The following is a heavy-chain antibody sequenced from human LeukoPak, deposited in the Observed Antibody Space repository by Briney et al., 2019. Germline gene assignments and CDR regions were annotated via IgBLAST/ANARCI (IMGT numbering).Heavy chain of an antibody. D-gene: IGHD2-15*01. CDR1: GGSISSSSYY. J-gene: IGHJ3*02. V-gene: IGHV4-39*07. CDR3: GRGYCSGGSCYSKAFDI. Sequence: SETLSLTCTVSGGSISSSSYYWGWIHQPPGKGLEWIGSIYYSGSTYYNPSLKRRVTISVDTSKNQFSLKLSSVTAADTAVYYCGRGYCSGGSCYSKAFDIWGQGTMVTVSS. CDR2: IYYSGST.